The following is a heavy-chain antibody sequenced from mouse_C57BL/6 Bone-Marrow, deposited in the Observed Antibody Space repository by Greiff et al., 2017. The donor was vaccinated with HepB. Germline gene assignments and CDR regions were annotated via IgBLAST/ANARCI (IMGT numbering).Heavy chain of an antibody. Sequence: VQLKESGAELVRPGTSVKMSCKASGYTFTNYWIGWAKQRPGHGLEWIGDIYPGGGYTNYNEKFKGKATLTADKSSSTAYMQFSSLTSEDSAIYYCARRRYYGSSPHFDYWGQGTTITVSS. CDR3: ARRRYYGSSPHFDY. D-gene: IGHD1-1*01. CDR2: IYPGGGYT. J-gene: IGHJ2*01. CDR1: GYTFTNYW. V-gene: IGHV1-63*01.